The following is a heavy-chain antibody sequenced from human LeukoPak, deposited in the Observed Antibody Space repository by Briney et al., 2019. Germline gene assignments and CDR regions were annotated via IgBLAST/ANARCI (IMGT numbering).Heavy chain of an antibody. V-gene: IGHV4-59*01. D-gene: IGHD6-25*01. CDR1: GGSISSYF. CDR3: ASARLGSGLEGAFDI. Sequence: SETLSLTCTVSGGSISSYFWSWIRQPPAKGLEWIGYIYYSGSTNYNPSLKSRVTISVDTSKNQFSLKLSSVTAADTAVYYCASARLGSGLEGAFDIWGQGTMVTVSS. CDR2: IYYSGST. J-gene: IGHJ3*02.